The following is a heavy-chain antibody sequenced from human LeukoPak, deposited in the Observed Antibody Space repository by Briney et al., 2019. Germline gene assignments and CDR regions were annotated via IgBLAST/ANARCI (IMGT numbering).Heavy chain of an antibody. V-gene: IGHV3-23*01. J-gene: IGHJ4*02. D-gene: IGHD1-26*01. Sequence: PGGSLRLFCAASGFTFSSYAMSWVRQAPGEGLEWVSAISGSGGSTYYADSVKGRFTISRDNSKNTLYLQMNSLRAEDTAVYYCAKETTEWELPPSDYWGQGTLVTVSS. CDR1: GFTFSSYA. CDR3: AKETTEWELPPSDY. CDR2: ISGSGGST.